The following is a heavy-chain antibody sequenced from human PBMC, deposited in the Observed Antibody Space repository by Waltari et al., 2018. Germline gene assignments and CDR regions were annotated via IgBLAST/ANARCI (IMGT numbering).Heavy chain of an antibody. CDR2: IYYSGST. J-gene: IGHJ5*01. Sequence: QLQLQESGPGLVKPSETLSLTCTVSGGSISSSSYYWGWIRQPPGKGLEWIGSIYYSGSTYYNPSLKSRVTISVDTSKNQFSLKLSSVTAADTAVYYCARVRPITIFGVVIGNWFDSWGQGTLVTVSS. CDR1: GGSISSSSYY. V-gene: IGHV4-39*07. CDR3: ARVRPITIFGVVIGNWFDS. D-gene: IGHD3-3*01.